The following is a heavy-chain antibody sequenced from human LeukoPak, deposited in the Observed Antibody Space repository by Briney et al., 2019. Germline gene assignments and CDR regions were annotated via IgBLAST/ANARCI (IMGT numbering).Heavy chain of an antibody. CDR2: IDHVGRS. CDR1: GGSISSGGYY. D-gene: IGHD2-15*01. Sequence: PSETLSLTCTVSGGSISSGGYYWAWIRQSPVKGLEWIGEIDHVGRSRYNPSPKSRLTISVDTSKNQFSLRLSSVTAADTALYFCARPVYCSVTTCTGPLHIWGQGTMVTVSS. J-gene: IGHJ3*02. V-gene: IGHV4-39*07. CDR3: ARPVYCSVTTCTGPLHI.